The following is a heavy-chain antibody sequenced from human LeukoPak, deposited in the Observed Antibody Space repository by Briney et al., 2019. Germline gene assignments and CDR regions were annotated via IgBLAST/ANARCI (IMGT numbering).Heavy chain of an antibody. D-gene: IGHD3-10*01. V-gene: IGHV4-59*01. CDR3: ARVASSVWFGELGAFDI. CDR2: IYYSGST. Sequence: SETLSLTCTVSCGPISSYYWSWIRQPPGKGGECGGYIYYSGSTKYNPPLKSRVPISQNTPNKHFSLKLSSVTAADAAVYYCARVASSVWFGELGAFDIWGQGTMVTVSS. J-gene: IGHJ3*02. CDR1: CGPISSYY.